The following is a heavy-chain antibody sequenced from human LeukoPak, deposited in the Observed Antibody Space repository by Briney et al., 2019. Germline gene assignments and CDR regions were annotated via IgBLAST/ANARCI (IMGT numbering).Heavy chain of an antibody. CDR2: IYSSGNT. J-gene: IGHJ3*02. Sequence: PSETLSLTCTVSGASISSNNYYWGWVRQPPGKGLEWIGNIYSSGNTYYNASLKSRVTIYIDTSKNQFSLNLSSVTAADTAVYYCARDFDRDLLEAFDIWGQGTMVTVPS. V-gene: IGHV4-39*02. CDR1: GASISSNNYY. D-gene: IGHD2-21*01. CDR3: ARDFDRDLLEAFDI.